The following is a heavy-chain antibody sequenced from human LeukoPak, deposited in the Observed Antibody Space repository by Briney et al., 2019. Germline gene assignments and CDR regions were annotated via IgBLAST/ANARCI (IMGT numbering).Heavy chain of an antibody. J-gene: IGHJ3*02. V-gene: IGHV4-59*01. D-gene: IGHD1-1*01. CDR2: IYYSGST. Sequence: SETLSLTCAVYGGSFSGYYWSWIRQPPGKGLEWIGYIYYSGSTNYNPSLKSRVTISVDTSKNQFSLKLSSVTAADTAVYYCARDQGYNWNEDDAFDIWGQGTMVTVSS. CDR3: ARDQGYNWNEDDAFDI. CDR1: GGSFSGYY.